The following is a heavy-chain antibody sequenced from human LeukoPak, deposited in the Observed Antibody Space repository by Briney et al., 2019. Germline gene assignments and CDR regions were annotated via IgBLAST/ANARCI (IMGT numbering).Heavy chain of an antibody. CDR3: ARDFPPYSSSWSPFDY. CDR1: GYTFTSYG. D-gene: IGHD6-13*01. CDR2: ISAYNGNT. V-gene: IGHV1-18*01. J-gene: IGHJ4*02. Sequence: ASVEVSCKASGYTFTSYGISWVRQAPGQGLEWMGWISAYNGNTNYAQKLQGRVTMTTDTSTSTAYMELRSLRSDDTAVYYCARDFPPYSSSWSPFDYWGQGTLVTVSS.